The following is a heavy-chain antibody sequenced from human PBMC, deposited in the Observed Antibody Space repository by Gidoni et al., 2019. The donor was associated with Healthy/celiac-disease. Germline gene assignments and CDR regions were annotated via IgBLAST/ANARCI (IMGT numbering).Heavy chain of an antibody. CDR3: ARPDSSATSPDY. Sequence: QVQLVQSGAEVTKPGASVKVSCKSSGYTFTSYYMHWVRQATGQGLEWMGIINTSGGSTSYAQKFQGRVTMTRDTSTSTVYMELSSLRSEDTAVYYCARPDSSATSPDYWGQGTLVTVSS. CDR2: INTSGGST. V-gene: IGHV1-46*01. CDR1: GYTFTSYY. D-gene: IGHD3-22*01. J-gene: IGHJ4*02.